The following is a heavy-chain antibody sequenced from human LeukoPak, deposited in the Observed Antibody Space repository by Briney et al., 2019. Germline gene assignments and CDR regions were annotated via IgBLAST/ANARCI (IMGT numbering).Heavy chain of an antibody. CDR2: INPNSGGT. V-gene: IGHV1-2*02. CDR3: AREEWLRLKDYYYYYGMDV. D-gene: IGHD5-12*01. CDR1: GYTFTGYY. J-gene: IGHJ6*02. Sequence: ASVKVSCKASGYTFTGYYMHWVRQAPGQGLEWMGWINPNSGGTNYAQKFQGRVTMTRDTSISTAYMELSRLRSDDTAVYYCAREEWLRLKDYYYYYGMDVWGQGTMVTVSS.